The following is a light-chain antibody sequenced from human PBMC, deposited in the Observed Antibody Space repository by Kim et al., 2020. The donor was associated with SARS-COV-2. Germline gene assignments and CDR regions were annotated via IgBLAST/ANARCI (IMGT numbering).Light chain of an antibody. CDR3: QQYYSSSLT. V-gene: IGKV4-1*01. J-gene: IGKJ4*01. CDR2: WES. Sequence: ATINCKSSQSLLYSSNNKNYFAWYQQKPGQPPKLLIDWESTRKSGVPDRFSGSGSGTDFTLTISSLQAEDVAVYYCQQYYSSSLTFGGGTKVDIK. CDR1: QSLLYSSNNKNY.